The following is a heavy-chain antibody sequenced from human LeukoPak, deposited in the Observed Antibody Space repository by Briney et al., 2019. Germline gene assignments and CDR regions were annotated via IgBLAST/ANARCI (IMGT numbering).Heavy chain of an antibody. D-gene: IGHD3-9*01. CDR1: GYTFTGYY. Sequence: ASVKVSCKATGYTFTGYYMHWVRQDPGQGLEWMGWINPNSGATNFAQKFQGRVSMTRDTSISTAYMELSSLRSDDTAVYYCARADILTAYYTLDFWGQGTLVTVSS. V-gene: IGHV1-2*02. CDR3: ARADILTAYYTLDF. J-gene: IGHJ4*02. CDR2: INPNSGAT.